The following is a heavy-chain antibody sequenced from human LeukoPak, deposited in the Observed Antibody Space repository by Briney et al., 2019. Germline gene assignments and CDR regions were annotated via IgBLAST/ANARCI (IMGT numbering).Heavy chain of an antibody. J-gene: IGHJ4*02. Sequence: GGSLRLSCAASGFTFSSYSMNWVRQAPGKGLEWVAVISYDGSNKYYADSVKGRFTISRDNSKNTLYLQMNSLRAEDTAVYYCARRKGGPDYWGQGTLVTVSS. CDR1: GFTFSSYS. V-gene: IGHV3-30*03. D-gene: IGHD1-14*01. CDR2: ISYDGSNK. CDR3: ARRKGGPDY.